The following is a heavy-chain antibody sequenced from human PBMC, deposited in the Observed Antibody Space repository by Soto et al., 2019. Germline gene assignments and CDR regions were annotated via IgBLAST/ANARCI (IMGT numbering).Heavy chain of an antibody. Sequence: GGALRLSCAASGFTFDDYAMHWVRQAPGKGLEWVSGISWNSVSIDYADSVKGRFTISRDNAKNSLFLQMNSLRAEDTALYYCAKDIKGDMAYLDYWGQGTLVTVS. CDR1: GFTFDDYA. D-gene: IGHD1-26*01. J-gene: IGHJ4*02. CDR3: AKDIKGDMAYLDY. V-gene: IGHV3-9*01. CDR2: ISWNSVSI.